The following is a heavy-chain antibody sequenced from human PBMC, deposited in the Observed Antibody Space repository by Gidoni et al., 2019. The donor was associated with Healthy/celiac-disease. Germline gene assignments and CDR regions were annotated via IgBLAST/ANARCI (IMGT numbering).Heavy chain of an antibody. CDR2: IKQDGSEK. J-gene: IGHJ4*02. D-gene: IGHD6-19*01. CDR3: ARVSGWYRSYFDY. V-gene: IGHV3-7*03. Sequence: EVQLVESGGGLVQPGGSLRLSCAASGFTFSSYWMSWVRQAPGKGLEWVANIKQDGSEKYYVDSVKGRFTISRDNAKNSLYLQMNSLRAEDTAVYYCARVSGWYRSYFDYWGQGTLVTVSS. CDR1: GFTFSSYW.